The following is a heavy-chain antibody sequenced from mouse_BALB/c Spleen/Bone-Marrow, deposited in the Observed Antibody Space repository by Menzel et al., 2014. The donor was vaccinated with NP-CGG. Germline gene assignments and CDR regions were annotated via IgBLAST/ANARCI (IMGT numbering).Heavy chain of an antibody. CDR2: INPNTGYP. V-gene: IGHV1-7*01. CDR1: GYTFTSYW. D-gene: IGHD1-1*02. J-gene: IGHJ2*01. Sequence: QGHRQHTGAELAKPRASVKMSFKASGYTFTSYWMHWVKQMPGQGLEWIGYINPNTGYPEYNQKFNDKATLTADKSSSKDYMQLSSMTSEDSAVYYCARRFTTVVTTGDYWMQRPPLTVS. CDR3: ARRFTTVVTTGDY.